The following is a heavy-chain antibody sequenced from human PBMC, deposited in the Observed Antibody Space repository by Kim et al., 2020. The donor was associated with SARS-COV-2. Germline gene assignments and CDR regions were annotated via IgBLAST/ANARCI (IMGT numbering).Heavy chain of an antibody. CDR3: ACTRLLYGDRRTFDM. CDR2: IYHSGGS. Sequence: SETLSLTCAVSGGSISSSTWWSWVRQSPWKGLEWFGEIYHSGGSNYNPFLKSLVTISVDKTKNQFFLKLTSVTAADMAVYYFACTRLLYGDRRTFDMWG. D-gene: IGHD7-27*01. J-gene: IGHJ3*02. V-gene: IGHV4-4*02. CDR1: GGSISSSTW.